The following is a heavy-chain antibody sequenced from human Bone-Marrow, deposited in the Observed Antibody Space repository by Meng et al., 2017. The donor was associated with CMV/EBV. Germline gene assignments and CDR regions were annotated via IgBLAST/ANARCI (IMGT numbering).Heavy chain of an antibody. CDR1: GYTFTDYY. CDR3: ARAYFDIFLHAY. V-gene: IGHV1-2*02. J-gene: IGHJ4*02. D-gene: IGHD3-9*01. Sequence: ASVKVSCKASGYTFTDYYVHWVRQAPGQRLEWMGWIIPNSGVTDYAQKFRGRVTMTRDTSINTAYMELSRLRSDDTAVYYCARAYFDIFLHAYWGQGTLVNVSS. CDR2: IIPNSGVT.